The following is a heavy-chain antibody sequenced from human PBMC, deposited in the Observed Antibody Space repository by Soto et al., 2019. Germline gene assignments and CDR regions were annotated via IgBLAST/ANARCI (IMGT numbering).Heavy chain of an antibody. CDR1: RGSFSGFY. CDR3: ARGRGYVYGYNFYGMDV. D-gene: IGHD5-18*01. Sequence: PSETLSLTCGVDRGSFSGFYWTWVRQTPGKGLEWIGEINHSGSTNYNPSLKNRVTISVDRSTNYFSLRMTSVTAADAAVYYCARGRGYVYGYNFYGMDVWGQGTTVTVSS. V-gene: IGHV4-34*01. J-gene: IGHJ6*02. CDR2: INHSGST.